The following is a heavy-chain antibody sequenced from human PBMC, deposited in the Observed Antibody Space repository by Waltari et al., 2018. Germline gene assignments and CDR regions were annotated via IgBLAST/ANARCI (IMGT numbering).Heavy chain of an antibody. Sequence: QVQLVQSGAEVKKPGASVKVSCKASGYTFTGYYMHWVRQAPGQGLEWMGWINPNSGGTNYAQKFQGRVTMTRDTSISTAYMELSRLRSDDTAVYYCARDGTRYSGSYGAFDIWGQGTMVTVSS. CDR1: GYTFTGYY. CDR3: ARDGTRYSGSYGAFDI. CDR2: INPNSGGT. V-gene: IGHV1-2*02. D-gene: IGHD1-26*01. J-gene: IGHJ3*02.